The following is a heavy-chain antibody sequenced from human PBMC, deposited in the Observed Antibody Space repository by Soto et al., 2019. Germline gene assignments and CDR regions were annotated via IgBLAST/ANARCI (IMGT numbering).Heavy chain of an antibody. CDR2: INPSGGST. V-gene: IGHV1-46*01. Sequence: ASVKVSCKASGYTFTSYYMHWVRQAPGQGLEWMGIINPSGGSTSYAQKFQGRVTMTRDTSTSTVYMELSSLRSEDTAVYYCARSDLESNDSERTKAPHGEFCAFDIWGQGTMVTVSS. CDR1: GYTFTSYY. CDR3: ARSDLESNDSERTKAPHGEFCAFDI. J-gene: IGHJ3*02. D-gene: IGHD1-1*01.